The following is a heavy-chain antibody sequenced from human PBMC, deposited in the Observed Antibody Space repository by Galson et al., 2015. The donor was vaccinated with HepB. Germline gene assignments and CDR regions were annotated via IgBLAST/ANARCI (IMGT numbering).Heavy chain of an antibody. V-gene: IGHV3-33*01. D-gene: IGHD2-2*01. CDR3: ARAYDLPAALDY. CDR2: IWYGGSNK. J-gene: IGHJ4*02. CDR1: GFTFSSYG. Sequence: SPRLSCAASGFTFSSYGMHWVRQAPGKGLEWVAVIWYGGSNKYYADSVKGRFTISGDNSKNTLYLQMNSLRAEDTAVYYCARAYDLPAALDYWGQGTLVTVSS.